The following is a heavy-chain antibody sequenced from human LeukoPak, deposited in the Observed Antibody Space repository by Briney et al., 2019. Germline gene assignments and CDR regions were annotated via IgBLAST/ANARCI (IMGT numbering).Heavy chain of an antibody. J-gene: IGHJ4*02. CDR2: IHYTGNT. V-gene: IGHV4-59*11. D-gene: IGHD2-15*01. Sequence: SETLSLTCTVSGGSITSHYWSWIRQLPGKGLEWIGYIHYTGNTNYNPSLKSRVTISVDTSKNQFSLKLSSVTAADTAVYYCARHVVAATFDYWGQGTLVTVSS. CDR1: GGSITSHY. CDR3: ARHVVAATFDY.